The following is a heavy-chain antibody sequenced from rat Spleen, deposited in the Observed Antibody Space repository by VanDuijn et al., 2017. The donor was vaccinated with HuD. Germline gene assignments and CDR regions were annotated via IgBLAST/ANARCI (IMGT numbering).Heavy chain of an antibody. Sequence: EVQLVESDGGLVQPGRSLKLSCVASGFTFSDYYMAWVRQAPTKGLEWVATISYDGSSTYYRDSVKGRFTFSRDNARSTLNLQMDSLRSEDTAIYYCTRRGYLSDWYFDFWGPGTMVTVSS. D-gene: IGHD4-4*01. J-gene: IGHJ1*01. CDR2: ISYDGSST. CDR1: GFTFSDYY. CDR3: TRRGYLSDWYFDF. V-gene: IGHV5-29*01.